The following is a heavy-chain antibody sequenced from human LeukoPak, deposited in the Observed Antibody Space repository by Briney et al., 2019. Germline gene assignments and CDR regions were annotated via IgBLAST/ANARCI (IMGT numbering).Heavy chain of an antibody. CDR1: GYSFTSYW. CDR3: ARLGYDSSGYYYAGYFDY. J-gene: IGHJ4*02. V-gene: IGHV5-51*01. Sequence: ASVKVSCKGSGYSFTSYWIGWVRQMPGKGLEWMGIIYPGDSDTRYSPSFQGQVTISADKSISTAYLQWSSLKASDTAMYYCARLGYDSSGYYYAGYFDYWGQGTLVTVSS. D-gene: IGHD3-22*01. CDR2: IYPGDSDT.